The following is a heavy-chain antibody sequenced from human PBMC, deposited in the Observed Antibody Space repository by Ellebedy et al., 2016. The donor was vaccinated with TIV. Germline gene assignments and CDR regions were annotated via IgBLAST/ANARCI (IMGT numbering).Heavy chain of an antibody. J-gene: IGHJ4*02. CDR1: GGSFSGYY. V-gene: IGHV4-34*01. CDR2: INHSGST. CDR3: ARGGAYYYDSSGYYRDY. D-gene: IGHD3-22*01. Sequence: GSLRLXXAVYGGSFSGYYWSWIRQPPGKGLEWIGEINHSGSTNYNPSLQSRVTISVDTSKNQFSLKLSSVTAADTAVYYCARGGAYYYDSSGYYRDYWGQGTLVTVSS.